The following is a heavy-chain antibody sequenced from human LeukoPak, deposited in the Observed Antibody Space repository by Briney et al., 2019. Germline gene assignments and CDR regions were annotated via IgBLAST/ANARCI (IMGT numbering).Heavy chain of an antibody. D-gene: IGHD5-18*01. CDR3: ARAHTPMCKVNWFDP. CDR1: GFTFSSYW. V-gene: IGHV3-7*01. Sequence: GGSLRLSCAASGFTFSSYWMNWVRQAPGKGLEWGAHIKQDGSEKDYVYSVTGRFTISRDNAKNSLYLQMNSLRVEDTAVYYCARAHTPMCKVNWFDPWGQGTLVTVSS. CDR2: IKQDGSEK. J-gene: IGHJ5*02.